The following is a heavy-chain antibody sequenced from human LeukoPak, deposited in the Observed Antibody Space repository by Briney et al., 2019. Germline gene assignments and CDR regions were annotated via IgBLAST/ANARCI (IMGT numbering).Heavy chain of an antibody. J-gene: IGHJ4*02. V-gene: IGHV4-31*03. Sequence: SETLSLTCTVSGGSISSGGYYWSWIRQHPGKGLEWIGYIYYSGSAYYNPSLKSRLTISIDTSKNQFSLRLSSVTAADTAVYYCARGGLRFFDYWGQGTLVTVS. CDR3: ARGGLRFFDY. D-gene: IGHD4-17*01. CDR1: GGSISSGGYY. CDR2: IYYSGSA.